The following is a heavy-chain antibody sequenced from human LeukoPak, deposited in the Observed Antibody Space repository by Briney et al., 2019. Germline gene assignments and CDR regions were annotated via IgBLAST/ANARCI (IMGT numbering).Heavy chain of an antibody. D-gene: IGHD4-23*01. J-gene: IGHJ4*02. CDR3: ASSTRWGDYFDY. Sequence: SETLSLTCTVSGGSISSYYWGCIRQPPGKGLEWIGYIYYSGSTNYNPSLTSRVTISVDTSKNQFSLRLSSVTAADTAVYYCASSTRWGDYFDYWGQGTLDSVSS. CDR1: GGSISSYY. CDR2: IYYSGST. V-gene: IGHV4-59*01.